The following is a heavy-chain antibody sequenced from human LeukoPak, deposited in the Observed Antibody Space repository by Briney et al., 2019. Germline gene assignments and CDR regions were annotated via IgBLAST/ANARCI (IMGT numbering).Heavy chain of an antibody. D-gene: IGHD6-19*01. CDR2: INHSGST. V-gene: IGHV4-34*01. Sequence: PSETLSLTCAVYGGSFSGYYWSWIRQPPGKGLEWIGEINHSGSTNYNPSLKSRVTISVDTSKNQFSLKLSSVTAADTAVYYCARAQAPGIAVAGTDYWGQGTLVTVSS. J-gene: IGHJ4*02. CDR3: ARAQAPGIAVAGTDY. CDR1: GGSFSGYY.